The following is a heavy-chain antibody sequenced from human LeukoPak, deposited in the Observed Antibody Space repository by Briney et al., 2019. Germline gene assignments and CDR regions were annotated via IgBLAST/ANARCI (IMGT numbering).Heavy chain of an antibody. CDR1: GFTFSSYA. J-gene: IGHJ6*03. D-gene: IGHD6-6*01. CDR3: ARSWYYYYYMDV. V-gene: IGHV3-30*01. Sequence: PGGSLRLSCAASGFTFSSYAMHWVRQAPGKGLGWVAVISYDGSNKYYADSVKGRFTISRDNSKNTLYLQMNSLRAEDTAVYYCARSWYYYYYMDVWGKGTTVTVSS. CDR2: ISYDGSNK.